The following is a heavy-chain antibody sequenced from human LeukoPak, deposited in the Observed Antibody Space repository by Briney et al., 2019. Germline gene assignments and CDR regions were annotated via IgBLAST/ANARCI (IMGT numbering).Heavy chain of an antibody. CDR2: IIPIFGTA. Sequence: EASVKVSCKASGYTFTSYYMHWVRQAPGQGLEWMGGIIPIFGTAKYAQKFQGRVTITADTSTSTAYMELSSLRSEDTAVYYCAKRHSSTWYFNWGQGTLVTVSS. J-gene: IGHJ4*02. V-gene: IGHV1-69*06. D-gene: IGHD6-13*01. CDR3: AKRHSSTWYFN. CDR1: GYTFTSYY.